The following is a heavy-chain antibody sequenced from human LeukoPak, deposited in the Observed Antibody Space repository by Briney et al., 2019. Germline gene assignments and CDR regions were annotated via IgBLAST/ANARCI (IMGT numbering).Heavy chain of an antibody. J-gene: IGHJ4*02. D-gene: IGHD3-3*01. CDR1: GGSISSYY. Sequence: PSETLSLTCTGSGGSISSYYWSWIRQPPGKGLEWIGYIYYSGSTNYNPSLKSRVTISVDTSKDQFSLKLSSVTAADTAVYYCARSRSITIFGSLYWGQGTLVTVSS. CDR3: ARSRSITIFGSLY. V-gene: IGHV4-59*01. CDR2: IYYSGST.